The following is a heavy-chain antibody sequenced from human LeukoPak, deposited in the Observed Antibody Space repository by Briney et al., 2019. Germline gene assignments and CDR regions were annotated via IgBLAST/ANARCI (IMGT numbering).Heavy chain of an antibody. Sequence: GGSLRLSCAVSGLTLSNVWMNWVRQAPGKGLEWVGRIRSQTAGGITDFAAPVKGRFSISRDDSKNSLYLQMNSLTSEDTAVYYCAHGSAQYYEYWGQGTLVTVSS. CDR1: GLTLSNVW. J-gene: IGHJ1*01. V-gene: IGHV3-15*07. CDR3: AHGSAQYYEY. CDR2: IRSQTAGGIT. D-gene: IGHD2-15*01.